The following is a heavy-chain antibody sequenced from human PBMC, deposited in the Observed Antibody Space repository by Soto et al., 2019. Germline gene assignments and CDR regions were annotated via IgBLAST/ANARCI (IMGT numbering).Heavy chain of an antibody. V-gene: IGHV3-53*01. Sequence: GGSLRLSCAASGFTVSSNYMSWVRQAPGKGLEWVSVIYSGGSTYYADSVKGRFTISRDNSKNTLYLQMNSLRAEDTAVYYCARGITGSGWTRFDYWGQGTLVTVSS. CDR3: ARGITGSGWTRFDY. J-gene: IGHJ4*02. CDR2: IYSGGST. CDR1: GFTVSSNY. D-gene: IGHD6-19*01.